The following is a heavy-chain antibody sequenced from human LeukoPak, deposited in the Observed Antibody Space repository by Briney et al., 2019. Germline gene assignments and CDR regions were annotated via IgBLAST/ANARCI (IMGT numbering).Heavy chain of an antibody. CDR2: IYYSGST. CDR1: GGSVSSGSYY. Sequence: SETLSLTCTVSGGSVSSGSYYWSWIRQPPGKGLEWIGYIYYSGSTNYNPSLKSRVTISVDTSKNQFSLKLSSVTAADTAVYYCARVNGARWFDPWGQGTLVTVSS. J-gene: IGHJ5*02. V-gene: IGHV4-61*01. CDR3: ARVNGARWFDP.